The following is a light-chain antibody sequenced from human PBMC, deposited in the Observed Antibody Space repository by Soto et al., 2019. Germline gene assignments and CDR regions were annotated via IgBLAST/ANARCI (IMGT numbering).Light chain of an antibody. CDR1: QSITNTY. CDR3: QQYGSSPRT. J-gene: IGKJ1*01. V-gene: IGKV3-20*01. CDR2: GAS. Sequence: PGERATLSCRASQSITNTYLAWYQQKPGQAPRLLIYGASSRATGIPDRFSGSGSGTDFTLTISRLEPEDFAVYYCQQYGSSPRTFGQGTKVDIK.